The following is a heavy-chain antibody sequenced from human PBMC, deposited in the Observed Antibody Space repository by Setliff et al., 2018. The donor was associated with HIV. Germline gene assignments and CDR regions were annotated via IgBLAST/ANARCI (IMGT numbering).Heavy chain of an antibody. CDR3: ATLHSSGWPYYSDY. V-gene: IGHV4-39*01. CDR2: IHYSGNT. CDR1: GGSISITSDY. J-gene: IGHJ4*02. Sequence: SETLSLTCTVSGGSISITSDYWGWIRQPPGKGLEWIGSIHYSGNTYYSPSLKSRVTISEDTSKNQFSLKLSSVTAADTAVYYCATLHSSGWPYYSDYWGQGILVTVSS. D-gene: IGHD6-19*01.